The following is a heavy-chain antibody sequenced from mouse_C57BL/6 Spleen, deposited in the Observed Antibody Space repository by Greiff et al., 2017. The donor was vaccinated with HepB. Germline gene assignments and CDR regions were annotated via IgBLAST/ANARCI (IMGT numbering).Heavy chain of an antibody. CDR1: GYAFSSSW. V-gene: IGHV1-82*01. CDR3: ASDGTTWFAY. CDR2: IYPGDGDT. J-gene: IGHJ3*01. D-gene: IGHD2-3*01. Sequence: QVQLQQSGPELVKPGASVKISCKASGYAFSSSWMNWVKQRPGKGLEWIGRIYPGDGDTNYNGKFKGKATLTADKSSSTAYMQLSSLTSEDSAVYFCASDGTTWFAYWGQGTLVTVSA.